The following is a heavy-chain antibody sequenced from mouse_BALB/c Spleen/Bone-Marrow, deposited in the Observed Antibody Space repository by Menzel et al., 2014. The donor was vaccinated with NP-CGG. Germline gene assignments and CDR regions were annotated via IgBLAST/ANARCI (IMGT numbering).Heavy chain of an antibody. CDR3: SRQTRTYVMDY. CDR1: GYTFTNYW. D-gene: IGHD3-1*01. V-gene: IGHV1-7*01. Sequence: QVQLQQSGAELTKPGASVTMSCKASGYTFTNYWIHWIKQRPGQGLEWIGYINPGTGYTDYNPNLKDKATLTADKSSITANMHLSSLTSADSSVSYCSRQTRTYVMDYWGQGTSVTVAS. J-gene: IGHJ4*01. CDR2: INPGTGYT.